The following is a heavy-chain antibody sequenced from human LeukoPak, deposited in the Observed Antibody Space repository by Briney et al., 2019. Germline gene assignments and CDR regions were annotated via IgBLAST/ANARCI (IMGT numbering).Heavy chain of an antibody. V-gene: IGHV1-69*13. CDR3: ARATFLEWLLPWYYYYMDV. Sequence: ASVKVSCKASGGTFSSYAISWVRQAPGQGLEWMGGIIPIFGTANYAQKFQGRVTITADESTSTAYMELSSLRSEDTAVYYCARATFLEWLLPWYYYYMDVWGKGTTVTVSS. CDR1: GGTFSSYA. D-gene: IGHD3-3*01. CDR2: IIPIFGTA. J-gene: IGHJ6*03.